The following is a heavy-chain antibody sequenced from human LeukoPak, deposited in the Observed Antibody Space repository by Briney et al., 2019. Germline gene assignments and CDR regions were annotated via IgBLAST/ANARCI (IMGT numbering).Heavy chain of an antibody. CDR2: IYNSGST. CDR1: GGSISSYY. CDR3: ARDSGGPHSGFEI. D-gene: IGHD6-19*01. J-gene: IGHJ3*02. V-gene: IGHV4-59*01. Sequence: SETPSLTCTVSGGSISSYYWSWIRQPPGKGLEWIGYIYNSGSTNYNPSLKSRVTISVDTSKNQYSLKMSSVTAADTAVYYCARDSGGPHSGFEIWGQGTMVTASS.